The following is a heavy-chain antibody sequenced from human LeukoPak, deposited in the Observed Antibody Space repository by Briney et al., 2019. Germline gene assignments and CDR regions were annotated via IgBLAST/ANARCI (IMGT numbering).Heavy chain of an antibody. V-gene: IGHV3-48*03. J-gene: IGHJ4*02. D-gene: IGHD5-24*01. CDR2: ISSSGRTI. Sequence: GGSLRLSCAPSGFSFSSYEMNWVRHAPGKGLEWVSYISSSGRTIQYVDSVKGRFTISRDNAKNSLYLQMNSLRAEDTAVYYCAREDNPCQPHEYWGQGTLVTVSS. CDR1: GFSFSSYE. CDR3: AREDNPCQPHEY.